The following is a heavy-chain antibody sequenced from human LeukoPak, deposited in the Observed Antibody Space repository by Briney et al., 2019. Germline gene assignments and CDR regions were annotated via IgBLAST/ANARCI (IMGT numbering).Heavy chain of an antibody. V-gene: IGHV3-33*05. CDR1: GFTFSTYG. D-gene: IGHD7-27*01. CDR2: ILNDGSSA. Sequence: GGSLRLFYAASGFTFSTYGMHWVRQAPGKGLEWVAVILNDGSSAHYADSVRGRFTTSRDNSRNTLYLEVNSLRAEDTAVYYCARDSLAGDNSLDYWGRGTLVTVSS. CDR3: ARDSLAGDNSLDY. J-gene: IGHJ4*02.